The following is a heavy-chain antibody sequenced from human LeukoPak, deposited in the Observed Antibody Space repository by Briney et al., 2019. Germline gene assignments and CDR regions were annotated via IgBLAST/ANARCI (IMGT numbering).Heavy chain of an antibody. V-gene: IGHV1-18*01. J-gene: IGHJ4*02. Sequence: ASVKVSCKASGYTFTSYGISWVRQAPGQGLEWMGWISAYNGNTNYAQKLQGRVTMTTDTSTSTAYMELRSLRSDDTAVYYCARWACSSTSCLFDYWGQGTLVTVSS. D-gene: IGHD2-2*01. CDR3: ARWACSSTSCLFDY. CDR2: ISAYNGNT. CDR1: GYTFTSYG.